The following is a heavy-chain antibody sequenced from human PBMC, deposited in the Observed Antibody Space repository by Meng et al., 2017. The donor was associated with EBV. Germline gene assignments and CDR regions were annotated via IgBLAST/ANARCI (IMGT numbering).Heavy chain of an antibody. CDR1: GGHFRGDA. CDR3: ASESGRGFTPDY. V-gene: IGHV1-69*01. J-gene: IGHJ4*02. D-gene: IGHD3-10*01. CDR2: LIPMSDAP. Sequence: QWQRQQYCAEVKPHGSSVNAYCKASGGHFRGDAIRWGRQAPGQGLEWMGGLIPMSDAPHYAQKFQGRVTITADESTCTHYMDLSVLRSEDTAVYYCASESGRGFTPDYWGQGTLVTVSS.